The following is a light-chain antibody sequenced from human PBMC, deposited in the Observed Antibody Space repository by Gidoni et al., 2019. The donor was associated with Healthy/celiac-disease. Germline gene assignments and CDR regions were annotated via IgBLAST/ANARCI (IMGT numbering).Light chain of an antibody. V-gene: IGKV1-39*01. CDR2: ASS. CDR3: QQGYRTPWT. Sequence: DIQMTQSPSSLSASVGDRVTITCRASQSISSYLNWYQQKPGKAPKLLIYASSSLQSGVPSRFSGGGSATDFTLTISRLPPDDFATYYCQQGYRTPWTFGQGTRVEIK. J-gene: IGKJ1*01. CDR1: QSISSY.